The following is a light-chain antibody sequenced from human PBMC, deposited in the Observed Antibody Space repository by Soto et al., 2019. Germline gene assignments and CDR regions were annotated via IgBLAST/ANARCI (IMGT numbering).Light chain of an antibody. CDR3: QQYNNWPLT. J-gene: IGKJ4*01. V-gene: IGKV3-15*01. Sequence: EIVMTQSPATLSVSPGERATLSCRASQSVSSNLAWYQQKPGQAPRLLIYGASTRATGIPARFSGSGSGTEFTPTISSLQSEDFAVYYCQQYNNWPLTFGGGTKVDNK. CDR1: QSVSSN. CDR2: GAS.